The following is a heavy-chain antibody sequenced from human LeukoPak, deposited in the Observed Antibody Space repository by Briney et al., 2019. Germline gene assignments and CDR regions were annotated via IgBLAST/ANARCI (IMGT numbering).Heavy chain of an antibody. CDR1: GFTFSSYA. CDR2: ISGSGGST. D-gene: IGHD1-26*01. Sequence: GGSLRLSCAASGFTFSSYAMSWVRQAPGKGLEWVSAISGSGGSTYYADSVKGRFTISRDNSKNTLYLQMNSLRVEDTAVYYCVRASGSYQVFDYWGQGTLVTVSS. J-gene: IGHJ4*02. V-gene: IGHV3-23*01. CDR3: VRASGSYQVFDY.